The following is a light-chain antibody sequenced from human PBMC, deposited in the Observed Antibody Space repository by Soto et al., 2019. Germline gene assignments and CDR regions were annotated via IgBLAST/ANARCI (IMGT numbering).Light chain of an antibody. V-gene: IGLV1-51*01. J-gene: IGLJ1*01. Sequence: QSALTQPPSVSAAPGQKVTISCSGSSSNIGNNYVSWYQQLPGTAPKLLIYDNNKRPSGIPDRFSGSKSGTSATLGITGLQTGDEAEYYCGTWDSSLSAFYVFGTGTKLTVL. CDR3: GTWDSSLSAFYV. CDR2: DNN. CDR1: SSNIGNNY.